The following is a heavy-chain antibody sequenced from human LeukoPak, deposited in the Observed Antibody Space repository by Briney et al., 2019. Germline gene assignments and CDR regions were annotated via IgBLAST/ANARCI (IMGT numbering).Heavy chain of an antibody. CDR1: GGTFSSYA. J-gene: IGHJ4*02. D-gene: IGHD3-22*01. V-gene: IGHV1-69*01. Sequence: ASVKVSCKASGGTFSSYAISWVRQAPGQGLEWMGGIISIFGTANYAQKFQGRDTITADESTSTAYMELSSLRSEDTAVYYCADSSGYYYDYWGQGTLVTVSS. CDR2: IISIFGTA. CDR3: ADSSGYYYDY.